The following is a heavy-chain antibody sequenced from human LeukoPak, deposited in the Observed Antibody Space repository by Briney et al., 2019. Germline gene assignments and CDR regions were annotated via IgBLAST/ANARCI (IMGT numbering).Heavy chain of an antibody. D-gene: IGHD4-17*01. V-gene: IGHV1-8*01. CDR1: GYTFTSYD. Sequence: ASVKVSCKASGYTFTSYDINWVRQATGQGLERVGWMNPNSGNTGYAQKFQGRVTMTRNASISTAYMELSSLRSEDTAVYYCARGSWGYGDYYFDYWGQGTLVTVSS. CDR2: MNPNSGNT. CDR3: ARGSWGYGDYYFDY. J-gene: IGHJ4*02.